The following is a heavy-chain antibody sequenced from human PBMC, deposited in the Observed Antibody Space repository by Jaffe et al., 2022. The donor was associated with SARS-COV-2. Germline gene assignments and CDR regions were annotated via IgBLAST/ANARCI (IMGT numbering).Heavy chain of an antibody. V-gene: IGHV4-61*01. CDR1: GGSVSSSSYY. J-gene: IGHJ2*01. D-gene: IGHD2-2*01. CDR3: ARGYCDSTNCLGELWYFDL. Sequence: QVQLQESGPGLVKPSETLSLTCTVSGGSVSSSSYYWNWIRQPPGRGLEWIGYIFYSGTTNYNPSLHSRVTMSVDTSTNQFSLKLNSVTAADTAVYFCARGYCDSTNCLGELWYFDLWGRGTLVTVSS. CDR2: IFYSGTT.